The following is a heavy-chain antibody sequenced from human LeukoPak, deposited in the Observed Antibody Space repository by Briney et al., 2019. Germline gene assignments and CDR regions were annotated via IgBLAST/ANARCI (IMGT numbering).Heavy chain of an antibody. V-gene: IGHV3-30-3*01. CDR2: ISYDGSDK. D-gene: IGHD6-13*01. CDR3: ARGVPDSSSWYDY. Sequence: PGGSLRLSCAASGFTFSSYAMHWVRQAPGKGLEWVAVISYDGSDKYYADSVKGRFTISRDNAKNSLYLQMNSLRAEDTAVYYCARGVPDSSSWYDYWGQGTLVTVSS. CDR1: GFTFSSYA. J-gene: IGHJ4*02.